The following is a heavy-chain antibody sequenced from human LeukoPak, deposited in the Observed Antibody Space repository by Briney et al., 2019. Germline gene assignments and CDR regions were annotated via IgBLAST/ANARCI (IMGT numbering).Heavy chain of an antibody. J-gene: IGHJ3*01. CDR3: ARHWVGFGELNAFDV. D-gene: IGHD3-10*01. CDR1: GYSFTNYW. V-gene: IGHV5-51*01. Sequence: GESLKISCKGSGYSFTNYWIAWVRQMPGKGLEWMGIISPGDSDIRYSPSFQGQVTISADKSISTAYLQWSSLKASDTAMYYCARHWVGFGELNAFDVWDQGTMVTVSS. CDR2: ISPGDSDI.